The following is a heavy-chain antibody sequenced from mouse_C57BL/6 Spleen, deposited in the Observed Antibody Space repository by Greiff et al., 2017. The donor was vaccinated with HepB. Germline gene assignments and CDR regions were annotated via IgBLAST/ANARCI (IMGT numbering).Heavy chain of an antibody. CDR1: GFTFSDYY. Sequence: DVHLVESEGGLVQPGSSMKLSCTASGFTFSDYYMAWVRQVPEKGLEWVANINYDGSSTYYLDSLKSRFIISRDNAKNILYLQMSSLKSEDTATYYCARERDYNFDYWGQGTTLTVSS. J-gene: IGHJ2*01. CDR3: ARERDYNFDY. V-gene: IGHV5-16*01. D-gene: IGHD2-4*01. CDR2: INYDGSST.